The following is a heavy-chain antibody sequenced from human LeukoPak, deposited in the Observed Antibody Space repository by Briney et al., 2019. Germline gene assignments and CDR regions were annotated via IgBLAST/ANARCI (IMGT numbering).Heavy chain of an antibody. V-gene: IGHV4-59*08. CDR2: IYYSGST. Sequence: SETLSLTCTVSGGSISSYYWSWIRQPPGKGLEWIGYIYYSGSTNYNPSLKSRVTISVDTSKNQFSLKLSSVTAADTAVYYWARHMPPYYFDYCGQGTLVTVSS. CDR3: ARHMPPYYFDY. J-gene: IGHJ4*02. CDR1: GGSISSYY. D-gene: IGHD2-2*01.